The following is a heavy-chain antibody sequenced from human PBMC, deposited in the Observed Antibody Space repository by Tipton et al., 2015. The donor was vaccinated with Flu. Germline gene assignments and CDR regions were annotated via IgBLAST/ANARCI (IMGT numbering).Heavy chain of an antibody. CDR3: ARAVGYDSSGYSKNAFDI. J-gene: IGHJ3*02. V-gene: IGHV4-59*12. D-gene: IGHD3-22*01. CDR1: GGSISTYY. CDR2: IYYSGST. Sequence: TLSLTCTVSGGSISTYYWSWIRQPPGKGLEWIGYIYYSGSTNYNPSLKSRVTISVDTSKNQFSLKLSSVTAADTAVYYCARAVGYDSSGYSKNAFDIWGQGTMVTVSS.